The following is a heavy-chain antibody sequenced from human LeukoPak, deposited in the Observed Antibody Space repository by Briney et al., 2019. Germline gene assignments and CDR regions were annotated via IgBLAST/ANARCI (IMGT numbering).Heavy chain of an antibody. Sequence: GGSLRLSCAASGFTFSSYAMHWVRQAPGKGLEWVAVISYDGSNKYYADSVKGRFTISRDNSKNTLYLQMNSLRAEDTAVCYCARGDWRSSWYKDYFDYWGQGTLVTVSS. CDR2: ISYDGSNK. D-gene: IGHD6-13*01. CDR3: ARGDWRSSWYKDYFDY. CDR1: GFTFSSYA. V-gene: IGHV3-30-3*01. J-gene: IGHJ4*02.